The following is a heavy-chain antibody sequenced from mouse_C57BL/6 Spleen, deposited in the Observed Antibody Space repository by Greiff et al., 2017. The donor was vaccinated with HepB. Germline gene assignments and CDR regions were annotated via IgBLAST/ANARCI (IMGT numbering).Heavy chain of an antibody. D-gene: IGHD2-4*01. V-gene: IGHV3-6*01. CDR1: GYSITSGYY. Sequence: DVQLQESGPGLVKPSPSLSLTCSVTGYSITSGYYWNWIRQFPGNKLEWMGYISYDGSNNYNPSLKNRISITRDTSKNQFFLKLNSVTTEDTATYYCAREWGIYYDYGGGFADWGQGTLVTVSA. J-gene: IGHJ3*01. CDR2: ISYDGSN. CDR3: AREWGIYYDYGGGFAD.